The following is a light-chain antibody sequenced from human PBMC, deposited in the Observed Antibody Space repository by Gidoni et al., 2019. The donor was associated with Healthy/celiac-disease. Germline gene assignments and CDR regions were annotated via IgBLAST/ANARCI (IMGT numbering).Light chain of an antibody. Sequence: QSVLTQPPSASGTPGQRGTISCSGSSSNIGSNYVYWYQQLPGTAPKLLIYRNNQRPSGVPDRFSGSKSGTSASLAISGLRSEDEADYYCAAWDDSLSGPVFGGGTKLTV. V-gene: IGLV1-47*01. CDR3: AAWDDSLSGPV. J-gene: IGLJ3*02. CDR2: RNN. CDR1: SSNIGSNY.